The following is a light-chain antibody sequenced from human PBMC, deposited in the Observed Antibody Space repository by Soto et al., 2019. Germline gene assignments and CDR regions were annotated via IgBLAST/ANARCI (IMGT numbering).Light chain of an antibody. CDR3: QQSFTTPRT. Sequence: DIQMIQSPFSLSVSVGDRVTITCRASQTIGTHLNWYQQKPGQAPKLLIYAASSLQIGVPSRFSGSASGTVFTLTISSLHPEDFATYYCQQSFTTPRTFGQGTKLEI. J-gene: IGKJ2*01. V-gene: IGKV1-39*01. CDR2: AAS. CDR1: QTIGTH.